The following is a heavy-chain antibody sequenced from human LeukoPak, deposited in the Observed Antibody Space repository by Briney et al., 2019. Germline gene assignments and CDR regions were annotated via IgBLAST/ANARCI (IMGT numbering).Heavy chain of an antibody. CDR2: ISSSSSYI. CDR3: ARGRGYCSSTSCSDFDY. V-gene: IGHV3-21*01. D-gene: IGHD2-2*01. Sequence: GGSLRLSCAASGFTFSSYSMNWVRQAPGNGLEWVSSISSSSSYIYYADSVKGRFTISRDNAKNSLYLQMNSLRAEDTAVYYCARGRGYCSSTSCSDFDYWGRGTLVTVSS. CDR1: GFTFSSYS. J-gene: IGHJ4*02.